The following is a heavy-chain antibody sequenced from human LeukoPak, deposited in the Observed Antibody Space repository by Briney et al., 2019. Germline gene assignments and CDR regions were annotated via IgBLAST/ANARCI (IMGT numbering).Heavy chain of an antibody. V-gene: IGHV3-23*01. Sequence: GGSLRLSCAASGFTFSSYAMSWVRQAPGKGLEWVSAISGSGGSTYYADSVKGRFTISRDNSKNTLYLQMNSLRAEDTAVYYCAKVGYRGVRGVIPPDYWGQGTLVTVSS. D-gene: IGHD3-10*01. CDR1: GFTFSSYA. J-gene: IGHJ4*02. CDR2: ISGSGGST. CDR3: AKVGYRGVRGVIPPDY.